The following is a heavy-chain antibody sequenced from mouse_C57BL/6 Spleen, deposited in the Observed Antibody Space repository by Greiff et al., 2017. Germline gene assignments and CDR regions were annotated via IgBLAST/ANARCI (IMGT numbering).Heavy chain of an antibody. Sequence: DVKLVESGGGLVKPGGSLKLSCAASGFTFSDYGMHWVRQAPEKGLEWVAYISSGSSTIYYADTVKGRFTISRDNAKNTLFLQMTSLRSEDTAMYYCARGSGRGMDYWGQGTSVTVSS. CDR1: GFTFSDYG. CDR3: ARGSGRGMDY. J-gene: IGHJ4*01. CDR2: ISSGSSTI. V-gene: IGHV5-17*01.